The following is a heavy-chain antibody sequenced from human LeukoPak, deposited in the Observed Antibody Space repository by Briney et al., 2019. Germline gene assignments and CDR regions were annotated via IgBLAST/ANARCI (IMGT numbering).Heavy chain of an antibody. D-gene: IGHD2-2*01. CDR3: ARPCPYCSSTSGGYFDY. CDR1: GFTFSSYS. Sequence: GGSLRLSCAASGFTFSSYSMNWVRQAPGKGLEWVSSISSSSSYICYADSVKGRFTISRDNAKNSLYLQMNSLRAEDTAVYYCARPCPYCSSTSGGYFDYWGQGTLVTVSS. CDR2: ISSSSSYI. J-gene: IGHJ4*02. V-gene: IGHV3-21*01.